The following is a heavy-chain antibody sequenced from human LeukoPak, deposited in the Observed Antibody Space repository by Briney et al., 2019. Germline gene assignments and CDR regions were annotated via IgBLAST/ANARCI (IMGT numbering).Heavy chain of an antibody. CDR1: GFTFSDYY. D-gene: IGHD2-2*02. Sequence: GGSLRLSCAASGFTFSDYYMSWIRQAPGKGLEWVSYISSSGSTIYYADSVKGRFTISRDNAKNSLYPQMNSLRAEDTAVYYCARGRIVVVPAAISPVYWGQGTLVTVSS. J-gene: IGHJ4*02. V-gene: IGHV3-11*01. CDR2: ISSSGSTI. CDR3: ARGRIVVVPAAISPVY.